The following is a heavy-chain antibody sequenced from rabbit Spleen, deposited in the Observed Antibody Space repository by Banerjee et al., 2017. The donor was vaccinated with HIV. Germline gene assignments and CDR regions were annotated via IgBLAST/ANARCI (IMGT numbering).Heavy chain of an antibody. CDR1: GFSFSYSDY. J-gene: IGHJ6*01. CDR3: ARDSGTSFSSYGMDL. V-gene: IGHV1S40*01. Sequence: QSLEESGGDLVKPGASLTLTCTASGFSFSYSDYMCWVRQPPGKGPEWIACIGAGVSYTTYYATWAKGRFTISKTSSTMVTLQMTSLTAADTATYFCARDSGTSFSSYGMDLWGPGTLVTVS. D-gene: IGHD8-1*01. CDR2: IGAGVSYTT.